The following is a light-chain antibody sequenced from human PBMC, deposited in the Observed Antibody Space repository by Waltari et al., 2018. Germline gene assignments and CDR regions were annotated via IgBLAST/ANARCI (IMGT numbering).Light chain of an antibody. CDR1: QSISHY. CDR2: HAS. CDR3: QHYVNLPAT. Sequence: EVVLTQSPGPLSLSPGEEATLSCRASQSISHYLALYQQKPGQAPRLLIYHASSRATGIPDRFSGSGSGTDFSLTISRLEPEDFAVYYCQHYVNLPATFGQGTKVEIK. V-gene: IGKV3-20*01. J-gene: IGKJ1*01.